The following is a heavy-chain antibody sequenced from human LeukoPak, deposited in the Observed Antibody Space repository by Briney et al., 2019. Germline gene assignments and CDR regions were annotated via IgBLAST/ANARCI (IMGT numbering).Heavy chain of an antibody. CDR2: ISDTVRDT. V-gene: IGHV3-23*01. J-gene: IGHJ4*02. CDR1: GFTFSAYG. D-gene: IGHD4-17*01. CDR3: AKDNYGGIFAS. Sequence: PGESLRLPCAASGFTFSAYGMSWVRQAPGEGLEWVSHISDTVRDTWYAHSVKGRFIISRDNSRDTVYLQMSSLRPEDTALYFCAKDNYGGIFASWGQGALVTVSS.